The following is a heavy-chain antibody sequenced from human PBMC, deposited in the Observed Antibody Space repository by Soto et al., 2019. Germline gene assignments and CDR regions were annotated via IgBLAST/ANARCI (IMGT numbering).Heavy chain of an antibody. CDR3: AKGATLYYYGMDV. J-gene: IGHJ6*02. Sequence: GGSLRLSCAASGVTFSSYGMSWVRQAPGKGLEWVSGISGSGGSTYYADSVKGRFTISRDNSKNTLYLQMNSLRAEDTALYYCAKGATLYYYGMDVWGQGTTVTVSS. CDR1: GVTFSSYG. CDR2: ISGSGGST. V-gene: IGHV3-23*01.